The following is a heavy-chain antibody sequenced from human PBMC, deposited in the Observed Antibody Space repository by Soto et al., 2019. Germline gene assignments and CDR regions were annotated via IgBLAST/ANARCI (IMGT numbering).Heavy chain of an antibody. J-gene: IGHJ4*02. CDR3: AKENTPDYGDYVDY. CDR2: ISGSGTST. D-gene: IGHD4-17*01. V-gene: IGHV3-23*01. Sequence: GGSLRLSCAASGFTFSSYAMSWVRQAPGKGLKWISSISGSGTSTYYADSVKGRFTISRDNSKNTMYLQMNSLRAEDTALYFCAKENTPDYGDYVDYWGQGTLVTVSS. CDR1: GFTFSSYA.